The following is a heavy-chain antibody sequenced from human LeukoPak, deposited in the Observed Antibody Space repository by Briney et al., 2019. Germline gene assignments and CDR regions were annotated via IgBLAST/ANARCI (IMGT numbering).Heavy chain of an antibody. J-gene: IGHJ5*02. V-gene: IGHV4-39*01. D-gene: IGHD3-10*01. CDR2: IYYSGST. Sequence: SETLSLTCTVSGGSISSSSYYWGWIRQPPGKGLEWIGSIYYSGSTYYNPSLKSRVTISVDTSKNQFSLKLSSVTAADTAVYYCARQRRIDMVRGVKSWFDPWGQGTLVTVSS. CDR3: ARQRRIDMVRGVKSWFDP. CDR1: GGSISSSSYY.